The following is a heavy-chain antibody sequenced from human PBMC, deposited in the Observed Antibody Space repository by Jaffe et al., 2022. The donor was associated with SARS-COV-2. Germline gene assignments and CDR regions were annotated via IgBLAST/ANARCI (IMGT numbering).Heavy chain of an antibody. D-gene: IGHD2-21*02. Sequence: QVQLQQWGAGLLKPSETLSLTCAVYGGSFSGYYWSWIRQPPGKGLEWIGEINHSGSTNYNPSLKSRVTISVDTSKNQFSLKLSSVTAADTAVYYCARGPLRYCGGDCYSDTGLAFDIWGQGTMVTVSS. CDR3: ARGPLRYCGGDCYSDTGLAFDI. V-gene: IGHV4-34*01. J-gene: IGHJ3*02. CDR1: GGSFSGYY. CDR2: INHSGST.